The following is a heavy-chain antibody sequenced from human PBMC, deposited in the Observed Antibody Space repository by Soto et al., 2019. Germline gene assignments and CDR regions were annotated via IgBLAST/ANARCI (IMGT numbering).Heavy chain of an antibody. CDR2: IYPGDSDT. Sequence: PGESLKISCKGSGYSLTSYWIGWVRQMPGKGLEWMGIIYPGDSDTRYSPSFQGQVTISADKSISTAYLQWSSLKASDTAMYYCARLRYCGGDCYSPFDYWGQGTLVTVSS. D-gene: IGHD2-21*02. CDR3: ARLRYCGGDCYSPFDY. V-gene: IGHV5-51*01. J-gene: IGHJ4*02. CDR1: GYSLTSYW.